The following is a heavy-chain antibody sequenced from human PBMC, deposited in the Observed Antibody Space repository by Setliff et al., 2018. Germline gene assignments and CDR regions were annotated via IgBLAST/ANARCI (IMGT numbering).Heavy chain of an antibody. D-gene: IGHD3-9*01. CDR3: ARGRHHDTLSGYIDF. V-gene: IGHV3-30*04. Sequence: GGSLRLSCAASGFAFDSYAMHWVRQAPGKGLEWVAIIFHDGIDKYYADSVKGRFTVSRDNSKNTLYLQMNSLRAEDTAFYYCARGRHHDTLSGYIDFLGQGTLVTVSS. CDR1: GFAFDSYA. J-gene: IGHJ4*02. CDR2: IFHDGIDK.